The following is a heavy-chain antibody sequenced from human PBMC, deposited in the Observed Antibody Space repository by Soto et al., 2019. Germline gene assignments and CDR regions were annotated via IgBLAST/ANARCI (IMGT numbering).Heavy chain of an antibody. J-gene: IGHJ5*02. CDR2: ISSGSSYI. Sequence: EVQLVESGGGLVKPGGSLRLSCVASGFTFSKYSMNWVRQAPDKGLEWVSDISSGSSYIYYADSVKGRFTITRDNGENSLYLQMNSLRTEDTAIYYCARQPCSSPSCYPNCFDPWGQGTLVTVSS. CDR1: GFTFSKYS. D-gene: IGHD2-2*01. CDR3: ARQPCSSPSCYPNCFDP. V-gene: IGHV3-21*01.